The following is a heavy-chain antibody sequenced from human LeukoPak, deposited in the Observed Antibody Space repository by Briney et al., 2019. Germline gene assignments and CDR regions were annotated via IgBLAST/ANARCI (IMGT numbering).Heavy chain of an antibody. CDR1: GGSISSGGYY. V-gene: IGHV4-31*03. D-gene: IGHD2-2*01. CDR3: ARGRPPVVPAAKGHYYYYMDV. CDR2: IYYSGST. Sequence: SQTPSLTCTVSGGSISSGGYYWSWIRQHPGKGLEWIGYIYYSGSTYYNPSLKSRVTISVDTSKNQFSLKLSSVTAADTAVYYCARGRPPVVPAAKGHYYYYMDVWGKGTTVTVSS. J-gene: IGHJ6*03.